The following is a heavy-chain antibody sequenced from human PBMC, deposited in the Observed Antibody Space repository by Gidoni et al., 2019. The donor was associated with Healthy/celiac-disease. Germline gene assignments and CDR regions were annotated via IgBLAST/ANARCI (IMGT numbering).Heavy chain of an antibody. CDR2: IRYDGSNN. CDR3: ANLHYYYYYMDV. J-gene: IGHJ6*03. Sequence: FQLVESGGGVVQPGGALRLSCAASGFTFSSYGMHWVRQAPGKGLEGIAFIRYDGSNNYYADSVKGRFTISRDNSKNTLYLQMNSLRAEDTAVYYCANLHYYYYYMDVWGKGTTVTVSS. V-gene: IGHV3-30*02. CDR1: GFTFSSYG.